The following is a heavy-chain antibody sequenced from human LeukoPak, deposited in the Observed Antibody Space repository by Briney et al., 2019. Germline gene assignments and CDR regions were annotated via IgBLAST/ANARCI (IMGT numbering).Heavy chain of an antibody. Sequence: GGSLRLSCAASGFNFSSYEMIWVRQAPGKGLEWVANIKGDGSEKYHVDSVKGRFTISRDNAKNSLYLQMNSLRAEDTAVYYCAKFPYGDYVHYWGQGTLVTVSS. J-gene: IGHJ4*02. CDR1: GFNFSSYE. CDR3: AKFPYGDYVHY. D-gene: IGHD4-17*01. CDR2: IKGDGSEK. V-gene: IGHV3-7*05.